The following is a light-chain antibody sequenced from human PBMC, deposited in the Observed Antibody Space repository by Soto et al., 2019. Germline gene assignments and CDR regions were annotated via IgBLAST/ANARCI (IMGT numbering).Light chain of an antibody. Sequence: IQITQFPSTLSGSVGDIVTITCRDSQTISSWLAWYQQKPGKAPKLLIYKVSTLKSVCPSRFSGTGSGTEFTRTISSLQPEDVAAYYCQNYNSYTTTFGQGTRLEI. J-gene: IGKJ5*01. V-gene: IGKV1-5*03. CDR2: KVS. CDR3: QNYNSYTTT. CDR1: QTISSW.